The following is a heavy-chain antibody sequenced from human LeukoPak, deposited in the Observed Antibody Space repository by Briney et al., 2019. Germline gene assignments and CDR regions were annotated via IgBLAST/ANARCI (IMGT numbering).Heavy chain of an antibody. CDR3: AKRRITCSGGSCYAAGEFDS. D-gene: IGHD2-15*01. J-gene: IGHJ5*01. Sequence: GGSLRLSCAASGFTFSSYAMSWVRQAPGKGLEWVSAISGSGGSTYYADSVKGRFTISRDNSKNTLYLQMNSLRAEDTAVYYCAKRRITCSGGSCYAAGEFDSWGQGTLVTVSS. CDR1: GFTFSSYA. V-gene: IGHV3-23*01. CDR2: ISGSGGST.